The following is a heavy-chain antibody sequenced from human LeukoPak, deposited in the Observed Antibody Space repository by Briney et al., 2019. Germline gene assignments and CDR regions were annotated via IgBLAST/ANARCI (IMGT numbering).Heavy chain of an antibody. CDR2: ISPDGNHK. V-gene: IGHV3-7*01. J-gene: IGHJ4*02. CDR1: GFTFNSNW. CDR3: GRGHWGLDY. Sequence: GGFLRLSCAASGFTFNSNWMSWIRQTPGKGLEWVANISPDGNHKFYVDSVKGRFTTSRDDAKSSLYLQMNSLRAEDTAVYYCGRGHWGLDYWGQGALVTVSS. D-gene: IGHD7-27*01.